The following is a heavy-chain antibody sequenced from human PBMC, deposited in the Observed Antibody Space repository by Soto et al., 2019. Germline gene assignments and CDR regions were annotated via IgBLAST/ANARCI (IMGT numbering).Heavy chain of an antibody. Sequence: SQTLSLTCAISGDSVSSNSAGWNWIRQSPSRGLEWLGRTYYRSEWFNEYAVSVKSRITVNPDTSRNQISLQLNSVNPEDTAIYYCARDIDFAYWGRGTQVTVSS. J-gene: IGHJ4*01. CDR2: TYYRSEWFN. CDR1: GDSVSSNSAG. D-gene: IGHD3-10*01. V-gene: IGHV6-1*01. CDR3: ARDIDFAY.